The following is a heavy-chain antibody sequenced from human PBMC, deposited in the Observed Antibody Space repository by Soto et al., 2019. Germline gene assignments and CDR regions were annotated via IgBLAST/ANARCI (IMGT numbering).Heavy chain of an antibody. CDR3: ASESSSGTSDY. CDR2: IKQDGSEK. Sequence: GGSLRLSCAASGFTFSNYWMSWVRQAPGKGLEWVANIKQDGSEKYYVDSVKGRFTISRDSAKNSLYLQMNGLRADDTALYYCASESSSGTSDYWGQGTLVTVSS. CDR1: GFTFSNYW. V-gene: IGHV3-7*03. D-gene: IGHD1-26*01. J-gene: IGHJ4*02.